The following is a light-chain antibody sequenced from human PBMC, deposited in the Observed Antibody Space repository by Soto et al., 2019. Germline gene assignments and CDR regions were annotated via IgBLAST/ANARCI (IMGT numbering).Light chain of an antibody. V-gene: IGLV2-14*01. CDR1: SGEVGRYNH. CDR3: ISYTGSSTSYV. J-gene: IGLJ1*01. Sequence: QSALTQPASVSGSPGQSITIYCAGTSGEVGRYNHVAWYQQHPGKVPKLIIYEVTKRPSGVSNRFSGSKSGNTASLNISGLQAEDEADYYCISYTGSSTSYVFGTGTKLTVL. CDR2: EVT.